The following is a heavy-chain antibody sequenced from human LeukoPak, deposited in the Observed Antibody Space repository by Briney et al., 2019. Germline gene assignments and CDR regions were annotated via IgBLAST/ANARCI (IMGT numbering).Heavy chain of an antibody. Sequence: SVKVSCKASGFTFTSSAMQWVRQARGQRLEWIGWIVVGSGNTNYAQKFQERVTITRDMSARTVYMELSSLTSEDTAVYYCAATVDYCSGGSCNNHYYGMDVWGQGTTVTVSS. D-gene: IGHD2-15*01. CDR2: IVVGSGNT. V-gene: IGHV1-58*02. CDR1: GFTFTSSA. CDR3: AATVDYCSGGSCNNHYYGMDV. J-gene: IGHJ6*02.